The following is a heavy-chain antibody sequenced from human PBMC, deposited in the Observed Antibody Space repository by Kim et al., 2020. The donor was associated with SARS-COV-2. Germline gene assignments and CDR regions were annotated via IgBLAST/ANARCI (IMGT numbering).Heavy chain of an antibody. CDR2: IKQDRSEK. D-gene: IGHD3-10*01. J-gene: IGHJ4*02. V-gene: IGHV3-7*01. Sequence: GGSLRLSCAASGFTFSSDWMSGVRQAPGKVLDWLSNIKQDRSEKYYVDSVKGRFTISRDNAKNSLYLQMNSLRAEYTAVYYCARGGVAMVPAALWRYWGQGTLVPVSS. CDR3: ARGGVAMVPAALWRY. CDR1: GFTFSSDW.